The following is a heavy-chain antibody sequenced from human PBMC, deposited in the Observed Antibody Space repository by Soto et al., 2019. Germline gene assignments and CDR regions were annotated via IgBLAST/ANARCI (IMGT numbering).Heavy chain of an antibody. D-gene: IGHD3-3*01. Sequence: QITLKESGPTLVKPTQTLTLTCAFSGFSLTTVGVGVGWIRQPPGKALEWLALISWDDDKRYSPSLKTRLSITKDTSKNQVVLMRTNMDPVDTGTYYCAHRRAFIGVVYGMDVWGQGTTVTVSS. J-gene: IGHJ6*02. CDR2: ISWDDDK. CDR1: GFSLTTVGVG. CDR3: AHRRAFIGVVYGMDV. V-gene: IGHV2-5*02.